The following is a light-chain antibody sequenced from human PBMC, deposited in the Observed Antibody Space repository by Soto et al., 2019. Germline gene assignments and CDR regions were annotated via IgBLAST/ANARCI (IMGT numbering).Light chain of an antibody. CDR3: QQYNKYPWT. CDR2: ATS. CDR1: QTITNW. Sequence: DVQMTQSPSTLSASVGDRVTITCRASQTITNWLAWYQQRPGKAPTFLIYATSTLESGVPSRFSGSGSGTECTLTISSLQPEDFAIYYCQQYNKYPWTYGHGTRVAI. V-gene: IGKV1-5*03. J-gene: IGKJ1*01.